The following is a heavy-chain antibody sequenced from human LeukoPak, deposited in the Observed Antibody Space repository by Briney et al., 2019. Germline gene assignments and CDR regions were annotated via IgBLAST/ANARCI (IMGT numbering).Heavy chain of an antibody. CDR3: ASARRYDSTLVW. J-gene: IGHJ4*02. D-gene: IGHD3-22*01. CDR2: IIPIFGTA. V-gene: IGHV1-69*06. Sequence: GSSVKVSCTASGGTFSSYAISWVRQAPGQGLEWMGGIIPIFGTANYAQKFQGRVTITADKSTSTAYMELSSLRSEDTAVYYCASARRYDSTLVWWGQGTLVTVSS. CDR1: GGTFSSYA.